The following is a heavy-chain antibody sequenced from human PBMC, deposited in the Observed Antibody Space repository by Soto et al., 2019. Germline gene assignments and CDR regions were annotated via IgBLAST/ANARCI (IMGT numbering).Heavy chain of an antibody. J-gene: IGHJ6*02. D-gene: IGHD3-10*01. CDR3: ARAHRIGNTMVRAIRGGMDV. CDR1: VFTFSSYA. V-gene: IGHV3-30-3*01. Sequence: PGGSLRLSCAASVFTFSSYAMHWVRQAPGKGLEWVAVISYDGSNKYYADSVKGRFTISRDNSKNTLYLQMNSLRAEDTAVYYCARAHRIGNTMVRAIRGGMDVWGQGTTVTVSS. CDR2: ISYDGSNK.